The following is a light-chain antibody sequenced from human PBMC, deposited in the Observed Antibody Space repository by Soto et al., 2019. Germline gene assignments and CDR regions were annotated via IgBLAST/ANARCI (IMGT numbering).Light chain of an antibody. CDR3: QHVYDFPQP. V-gene: IGKV1-9*01. J-gene: IGKJ3*01. CDR1: QGVGTS. CDR2: AAS. Sequence: DIPLTQSPSVLSASVGDRVTITCRASQGVGTSVAWYQQKSGEAPKLLIYAASTLQSGVPSKFSGSASGTEFTLTITSLQSEDFATYYCQHVYDFPQPFGPGTKIEVK.